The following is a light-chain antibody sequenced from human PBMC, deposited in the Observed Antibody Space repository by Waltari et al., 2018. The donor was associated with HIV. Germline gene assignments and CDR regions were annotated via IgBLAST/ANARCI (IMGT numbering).Light chain of an antibody. CDR1: SHEVDFYNL. Sequence: QSPLHQPASVSASPGQSITISCTGVSHEVDFYNLVSWYHQRPGKPPQPIIYAASSRPSGISSRFVGSKSGVTASLTISGLQAEDEAVYFCSSFASQGSPMFGGGTKLTVL. J-gene: IGLJ3*02. V-gene: IGLV2-14*03. CDR2: AAS. CDR3: SSFASQGSPM.